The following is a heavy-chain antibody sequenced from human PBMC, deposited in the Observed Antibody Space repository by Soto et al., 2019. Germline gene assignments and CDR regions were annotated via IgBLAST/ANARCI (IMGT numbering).Heavy chain of an antibody. Sequence: EVQLVESGGGLIQPGGSLRLICGASGLSVTANYMTWVRQATGRGLEWLSIIYRGGGTYYADSLKGRAIISRDGSRNMVFLQMNSLTAEDAGVYYCARRDDSETFDIWGRGTAVNVSS. V-gene: IGHV3-53*01. CDR2: IYRGGGT. CDR1: GLSVTANY. J-gene: IGHJ3*02. D-gene: IGHD5-18*01. CDR3: ARRDDSETFDI.